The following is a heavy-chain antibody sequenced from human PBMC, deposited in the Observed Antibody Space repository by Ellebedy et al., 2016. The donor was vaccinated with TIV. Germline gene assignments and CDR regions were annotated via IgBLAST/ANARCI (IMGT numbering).Heavy chain of an antibody. CDR1: GFTFITYA. D-gene: IGHD3-22*01. J-gene: IGHJ4*02. Sequence: GGSLRLXXAASGFTFITYAMSWVRQAPGKGLEWVSGISGRGTRTYYADSVKGRFTISRDNSNNTLYLQMNSLRVEDTAVYYCARDTYNFDSSGYYFDYWGQGTLVTVSS. V-gene: IGHV3-23*01. CDR3: ARDTYNFDSSGYYFDY. CDR2: ISGRGTRT.